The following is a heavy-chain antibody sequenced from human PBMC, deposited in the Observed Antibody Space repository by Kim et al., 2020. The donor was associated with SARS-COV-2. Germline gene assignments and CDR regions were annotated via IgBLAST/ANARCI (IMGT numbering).Heavy chain of an antibody. CDR3: ARTRVRGVMYGMDV. D-gene: IGHD3-10*01. Sequence: AQKFQGRVTITADESTSTAYMELSSLRSEDTAVYYCARTRVRGVMYGMDVWGQGTTVTVSS. V-gene: IGHV1-69*01. J-gene: IGHJ6*02.